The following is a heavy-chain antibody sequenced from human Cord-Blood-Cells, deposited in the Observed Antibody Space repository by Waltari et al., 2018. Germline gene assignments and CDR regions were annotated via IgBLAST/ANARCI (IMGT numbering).Heavy chain of an antibody. CDR2: INHSGST. Sequence: QVQLQQWGAGLLKPSETLSLTCAVYGGSFSVHYWRRIRQPPGKGLEWIGEINHSGSTNYNPSLKSRFTISVDTSKNQFALKLSSVTAADTAVYYCARGGEDNWFDPWGQGTLVTVSS. CDR3: ARGGEDNWFDP. D-gene: IGHD3-10*01. J-gene: IGHJ5*02. V-gene: IGHV4-34*01. CDR1: GGSFSVHY.